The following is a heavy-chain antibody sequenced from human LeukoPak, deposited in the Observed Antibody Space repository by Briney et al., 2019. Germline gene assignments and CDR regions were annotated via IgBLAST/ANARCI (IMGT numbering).Heavy chain of an antibody. V-gene: IGHV4-4*07. D-gene: IGHD6-19*01. CDR3: ARVLGWAGFDY. CDR2: ISTSGTT. CDR1: GASISSYY. J-gene: IGHJ4*02. Sequence: SETLSLTCTVSGASISSYYWSWIRQPAGKGLECIGRISTSGTTNTNPSLKSRVTMSVDTSKNQFSLRLSSVTAADTAVYYCARVLGWAGFDYWGQGTLVTVSS.